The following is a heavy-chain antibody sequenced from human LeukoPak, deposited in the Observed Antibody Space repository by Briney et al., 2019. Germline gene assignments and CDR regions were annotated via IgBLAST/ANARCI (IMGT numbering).Heavy chain of an antibody. CDR1: GGSISTYY. CDR3: ARAVSGWYFDL. CDR2: SGST. D-gene: IGHD3-3*01. V-gene: IGHV4-59*01. Sequence: SETLSLTCTVSGGSISTYYWSWIRQPPGKGLEWIGYSGSTNYNPSLKSRVTISVDTSKNQFSLMLSSVTAADTAMYYCARAVSGWYFDLWGRGTLVTVSS. J-gene: IGHJ2*01.